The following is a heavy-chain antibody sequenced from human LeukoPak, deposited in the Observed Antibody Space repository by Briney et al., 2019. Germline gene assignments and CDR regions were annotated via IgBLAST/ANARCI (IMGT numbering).Heavy chain of an antibody. V-gene: IGHV1-69*16. CDR2: ILPLLGST. J-gene: IGHJ3*01. CDR3: TRSEGNDAFDV. Sequence: SVKVSCKASGGTFNIHTLGWVRQAPGQGLEWMGGILPLLGSTNVAQKFQGKVSFTADATTATGYMELTSLTSDDTAIYFCTRSEGNDAFDVWGQGTMVIVTS. CDR1: GGTFNIHT. D-gene: IGHD3-10*01.